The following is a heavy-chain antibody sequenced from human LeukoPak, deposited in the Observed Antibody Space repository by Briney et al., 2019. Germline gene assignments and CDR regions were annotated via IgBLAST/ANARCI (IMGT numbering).Heavy chain of an antibody. D-gene: IGHD6-13*01. CDR2: IYHSGST. CDR1: GGSISSSNW. J-gene: IGHJ5*02. Sequence: SGTLSLTCAVSGGSISSSNWWSWVRQPPGKGLEWIGEIYHSGSTNYNPSLKSRVTISVDKSKNQFSLKLSSVTAADTAVYYCARVGGSSSWIEYNWFDPWGQGTLVTVSS. V-gene: IGHV4-4*02. CDR3: ARVGGSSSWIEYNWFDP.